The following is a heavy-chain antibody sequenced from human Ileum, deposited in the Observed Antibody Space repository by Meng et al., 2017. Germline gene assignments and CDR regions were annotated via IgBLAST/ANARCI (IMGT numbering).Heavy chain of an antibody. Sequence: QVQLQESGPGLVKPSQTLSLTCTVSGGSISSGDYYWGWIRQPPGKGLEWIGYIYYSGSTYYTPSLKSRVTISVDTSKNQFSLKLSSVTAEDTAVYYCARENTIFGVVWGSWFDPWGQGTLVTVSS. CDR2: IYYSGST. J-gene: IGHJ5*02. D-gene: IGHD3-3*01. CDR3: ARENTIFGVVWGSWFDP. V-gene: IGHV4-30-4*01. CDR1: GGSISSGDYY.